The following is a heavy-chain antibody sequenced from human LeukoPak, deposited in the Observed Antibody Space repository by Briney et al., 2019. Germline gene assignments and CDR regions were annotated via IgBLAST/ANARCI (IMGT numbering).Heavy chain of an antibody. CDR1: GGTFSSYA. D-gene: IGHD3-22*01. CDR2: IIPILGIA. J-gene: IGHJ4*02. CDR3: ATEGGSGYFDY. Sequence: AASVKVSCKASGGTFSSYAISWVRQAPGQGLEWMGRIIPILGIANYAQKFQGRVTITADKSTSTAYMELSSLRSEDTAVYYCATEGGSGYFDYWGQGTLVTVSS. V-gene: IGHV1-69*04.